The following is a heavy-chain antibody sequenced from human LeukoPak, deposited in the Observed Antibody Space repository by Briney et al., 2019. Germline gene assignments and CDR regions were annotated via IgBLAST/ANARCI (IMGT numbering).Heavy chain of an antibody. CDR1: GGSISSSSYY. Sequence: SETLSLTCTVSGGSISSSSYYWGWIRQPPGKGLEWIGSISYSGSTYYNPSLKSRVTISLDTSKNQFSLKLSSVTAADTAVYYCARVPLYYYDSSGFVTLFDYWGQGTLVTVSS. D-gene: IGHD3-22*01. J-gene: IGHJ4*02. V-gene: IGHV4-39*01. CDR3: ARVPLYYYDSSGFVTLFDY. CDR2: ISYSGST.